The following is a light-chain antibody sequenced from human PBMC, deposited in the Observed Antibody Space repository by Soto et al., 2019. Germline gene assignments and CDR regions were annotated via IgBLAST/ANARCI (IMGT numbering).Light chain of an antibody. V-gene: IGKV3-11*01. J-gene: IGKJ3*01. CDR3: QQRADWPIT. CDR1: QNAGNY. CDR2: DSS. Sequence: EIVLTQSPDTLSLFPVERATLSGRASQNAGNYLAWYQEKPGQAPRLLISDSSNRATGIPARFSGSGSGTDFTLTISGLEPDDFALYFCQQRADWPITFGPGTRWIS.